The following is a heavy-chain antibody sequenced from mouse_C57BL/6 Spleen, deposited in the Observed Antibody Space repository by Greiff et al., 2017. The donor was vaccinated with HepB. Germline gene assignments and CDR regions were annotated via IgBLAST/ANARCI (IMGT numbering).Heavy chain of an antibody. D-gene: IGHD2-10*02. J-gene: IGHJ1*03. CDR3: ARGGMARYFDV. CDR2: ISDGGSYT. CDR1: GFTFSSYA. Sequence: EVQGVESGGGLVKPGGSLKLSCAASGFTFSSYAMSWVRQTPEKRLEWVATISDGGSYTYYPDNVKGRFTISRDNAKNNLYLQMSHLKSEDTAMYYCARGGMARYFDVWGTGTTVTVSS. V-gene: IGHV5-4*01.